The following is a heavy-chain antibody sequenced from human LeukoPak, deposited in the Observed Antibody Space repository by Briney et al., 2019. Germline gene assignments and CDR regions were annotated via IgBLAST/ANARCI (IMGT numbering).Heavy chain of an antibody. V-gene: IGHV1-69*13. CDR3: AREGAPLGLRLGEFYY. J-gene: IGHJ4*02. D-gene: IGHD3-16*01. Sequence: GASVKVSCKASGGTFSSYAISWVRQAPGQGLEWVGGIIPIFGTANYAQKFQGRVTITADESTSTAYMELSSLRSEDTAVYYCAREGAPLGLRLGEFYYWGQGTLVTVSS. CDR1: GGTFSSYA. CDR2: IIPIFGTA.